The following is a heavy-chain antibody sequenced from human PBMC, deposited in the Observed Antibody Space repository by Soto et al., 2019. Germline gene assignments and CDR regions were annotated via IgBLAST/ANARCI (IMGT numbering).Heavy chain of an antibody. J-gene: IGHJ5*02. CDR1: GGSFSGYY. V-gene: IGHV4-34*01. CDR2: INHSGST. Sequence: SETLSLTCAVYGGSFSGYYWSWIRQPPGKGLEWIGEINHSGSTNYNPSLKSRVTISVDTSKTQFSLKLSSVTAADTAVYYCARGRKWFDPWGQGTLVTAPQ. CDR3: ARGRKWFDP.